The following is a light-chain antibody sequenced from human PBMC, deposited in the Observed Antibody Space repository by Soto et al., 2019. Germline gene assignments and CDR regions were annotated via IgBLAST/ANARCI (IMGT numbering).Light chain of an antibody. Sequence: DIQMTQSPSTLSASVGDRVTITCRASQSVSDWLAWHQQKPGKAPKLLIYDASSLESAVPSRFSGSGSGTEFTLSISSLQPDDFATYYCQQYNSYTWTFGQGTKVEIK. J-gene: IGKJ1*01. CDR1: QSVSDW. CDR3: QQYNSYTWT. V-gene: IGKV1-5*01. CDR2: DAS.